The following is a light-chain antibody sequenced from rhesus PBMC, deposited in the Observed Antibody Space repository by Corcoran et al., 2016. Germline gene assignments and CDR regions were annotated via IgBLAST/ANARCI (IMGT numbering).Light chain of an antibody. CDR1: TSDIGGYNY. Sequence: QAALTQPRSVSGSPGQSVTISCTGSTSDIGGYNYVSWYQQHPDTAPKLMIYDVSKRPSGVSDRFSGSKSGNTASLTISGLQAEDEADYYCSSYAVSNTYIFGDGTRLTVL. J-gene: IGLJ1*01. V-gene: IGLV2-32*02. CDR3: SSYAVSNTYI. CDR2: DVS.